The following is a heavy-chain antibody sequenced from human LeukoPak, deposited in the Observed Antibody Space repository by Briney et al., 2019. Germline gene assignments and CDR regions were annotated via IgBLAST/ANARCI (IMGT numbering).Heavy chain of an antibody. D-gene: IGHD1-26*01. CDR3: ARGWELLLYAFDI. CDR2: IYYSGST. CDR1: GGSISSSSYY. V-gene: IGHV4-39*01. Sequence: PSETLSLTCTVSGGSISSSSYYWGWIRQPPGKGLEWIGSIYYSGSTYYNPSLKSRVTISVDTSKNQFSLKLSSVTAADTAVYYCARGWELLLYAFDIWGQGTMVTVSS. J-gene: IGHJ3*02.